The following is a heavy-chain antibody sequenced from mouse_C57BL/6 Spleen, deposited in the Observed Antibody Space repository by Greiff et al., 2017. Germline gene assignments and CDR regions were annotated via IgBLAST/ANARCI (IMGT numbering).Heavy chain of an antibody. J-gene: IGHJ1*03. V-gene: IGHV1-69*01. D-gene: IGHD2-2*01. CDR3: ARQRGGYHYSRYFDV. Sequence: QVQLQQPGAELVMPGASVKLSCKASGYTFTSYWMHWVKQRPGQGLEWIGEIDPSDSYTNYNQKFKGKSTLTVDKSSSTAYMQLSSLTSEDSAVXYCARQRGGYHYSRYFDVWGTGTTVTVSS. CDR1: GYTFTSYW. CDR2: IDPSDSYT.